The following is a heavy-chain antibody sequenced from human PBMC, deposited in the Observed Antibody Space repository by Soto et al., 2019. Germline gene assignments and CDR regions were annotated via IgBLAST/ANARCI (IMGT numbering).Heavy chain of an antibody. CDR3: ARDLVSGSDPT. J-gene: IGHJ4*02. CDR1: GGSISSYY. D-gene: IGHD1-26*01. CDR2: IYYSGST. Sequence: SETLSLTCTGSGGSISSYYWSWIRQPPGKGLEWIGHIYYSGSTNYNPSLKSRVTISVDTSKNQFSLKLSSVTAADTAVYYCARDLVSGSDPTWGQGTLVTVSS. V-gene: IGHV4-59*01.